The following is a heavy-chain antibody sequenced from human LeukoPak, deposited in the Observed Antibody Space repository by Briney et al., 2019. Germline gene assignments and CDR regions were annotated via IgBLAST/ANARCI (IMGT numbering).Heavy chain of an antibody. CDR1: Y. D-gene: IGHD6-19*01. CDR3: ARFSSGWYRGVEYYFDY. V-gene: IGHV3-11*01. J-gene: IGHJ4*02. CDR2: ISSSGSTI. Sequence: YWGWIRQPPGKGLEWVSYISSSGSTIYYADSVKGRFTISRDNAKNSLYLQMNSLRAEDTAVYYCARFSSGWYRGVEYYFDYWGQGTLVTVSS.